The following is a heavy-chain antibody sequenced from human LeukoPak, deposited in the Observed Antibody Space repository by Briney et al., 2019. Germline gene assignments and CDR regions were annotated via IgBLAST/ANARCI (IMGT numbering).Heavy chain of an antibody. CDR3: ARVADYYDSSGYYYYYFDY. D-gene: IGHD3-22*01. CDR2: MNPNSGNT. J-gene: IGHJ4*02. Sequence: ASVKVSCKASGYTFISYDINWVRQTTGQGLEWMGWMNPNSGNTGYAQKFQGRVTMTRNTSISTAYMELSSLRSEDTAVYYCARVADYYDSSGYYYYYFDYWAREPWSPSPQ. CDR1: GYTFISYD. V-gene: IGHV1-8*01.